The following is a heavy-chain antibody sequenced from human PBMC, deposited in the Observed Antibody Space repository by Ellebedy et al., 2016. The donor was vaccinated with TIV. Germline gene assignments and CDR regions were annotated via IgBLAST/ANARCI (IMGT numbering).Heavy chain of an antibody. J-gene: IGHJ4*02. CDR3: SRGAATYSPAY. D-gene: IGHD2-15*01. CDR2: INPSSGDT. CDR1: GYNFISYY. V-gene: IGHV1-2*02. Sequence: AASVKVSCKASGYNFISYYMHWVRQAPGQGLQWMGYINPSSGDTNYAQKFQDRVTMTRDTSITTAYMELSRLRSDDTAVYYCSRGAATYSPAYWGQGTLVTVSS.